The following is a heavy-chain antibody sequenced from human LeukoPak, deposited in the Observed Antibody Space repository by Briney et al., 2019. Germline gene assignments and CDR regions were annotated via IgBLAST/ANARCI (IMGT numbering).Heavy chain of an antibody. CDR3: AKRVYDILTGYYNYYYYMDV. D-gene: IGHD3-9*01. CDR2: ISGSGGST. CDR1: GFTFSSYA. Sequence: GGSLRLSCAASGFTFSSYAMSWVRQAPGKGLEWVSAISGSGGSTYYADSVKGRFTISRDNSKNTLYLQMNSLRAEDTAVYYCAKRVYDILTGYYNYYYYMDVWGKGTTVTVSS. V-gene: IGHV3-23*01. J-gene: IGHJ6*03.